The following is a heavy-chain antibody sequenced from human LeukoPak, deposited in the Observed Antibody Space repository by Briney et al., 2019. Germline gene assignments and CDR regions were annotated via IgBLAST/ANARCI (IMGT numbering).Heavy chain of an antibody. D-gene: IGHD3-3*01. Sequence: PSETLSLTCTVSGGSISSYYWGWIRQPPGKGLEWIGYIYYSGSTNYNPSLKSRVTISVDTSKNQFSLKLSSVTAADTAVYYCAREATSRDFWSGNYYYYGMDVWGQGTTVTVSS. J-gene: IGHJ6*02. CDR1: GGSISSYY. CDR2: IYYSGST. CDR3: AREATSRDFWSGNYYYYGMDV. V-gene: IGHV4-59*01.